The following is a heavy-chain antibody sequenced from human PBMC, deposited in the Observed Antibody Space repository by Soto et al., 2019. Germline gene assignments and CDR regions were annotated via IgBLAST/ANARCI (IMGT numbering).Heavy chain of an antibody. V-gene: IGHV1-18*01. CDR3: ARDRGSYALDY. J-gene: IGHJ4*02. CDR2: ISAKNGQT. Sequence: QVQLVQSGAEVKKPGASVKVSCKASGYTFTSYGFSWVRQAPGQGLEWMGGISAKNGQTNHAQKLQGRVTMTTDPSTSTAYMELRSVRSDDTAVYYCARDRGSYALDYWGQGTLVTVSS. D-gene: IGHD1-26*01. CDR1: GYTFTSYG.